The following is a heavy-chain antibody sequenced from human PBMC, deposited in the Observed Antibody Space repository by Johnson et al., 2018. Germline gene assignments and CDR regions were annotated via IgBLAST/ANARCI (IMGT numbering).Heavy chain of an antibody. CDR2: IGTAGDT. V-gene: IGHV3-13*01. D-gene: IGHD5-18*01. CDR3: ARDSGYSYLEGGMDV. J-gene: IGHJ6*02. Sequence: VQLVQSGGGLVQPGGSLRLSCAASGFTFSSYDMHWVRQATGKGLEWVSAIGTAGDTYYPGPVKGRFTISREKAKNPLYLQMNSLRAGDTAVYYCARDSGYSYLEGGMDVWGQGTTVTVSS. CDR1: GFTFSSYD.